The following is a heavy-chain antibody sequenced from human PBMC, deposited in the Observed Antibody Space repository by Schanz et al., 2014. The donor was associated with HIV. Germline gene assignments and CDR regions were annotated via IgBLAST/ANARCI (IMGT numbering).Heavy chain of an antibody. CDR1: GFTFSNFA. CDR3: ARVANWDYYGMDV. J-gene: IGHJ6*02. CDR2: IWYDGSYK. V-gene: IGHV3-33*01. D-gene: IGHD3-16*01. Sequence: QVQLVESGGGVVQPGRSLRLSCAASGFTFSNFAMHWVRQAPGKGLEWAAVIWYDGSYKYYADSVKGRFTISRDNSKNTLFLQMNSLRGEDTAVYYCARVANWDYYGMDVWGRGTTVTVSS.